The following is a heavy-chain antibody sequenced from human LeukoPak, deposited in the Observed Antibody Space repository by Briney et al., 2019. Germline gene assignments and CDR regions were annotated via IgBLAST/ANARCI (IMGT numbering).Heavy chain of an antibody. J-gene: IGHJ6*03. D-gene: IGHD6-6*01. CDR3: ARALRIAARPEYYYYMDV. CDR1: GGTFSSYA. CDR2: IMPIFGTA. V-gene: IGHV1-69*05. Sequence: SVKVSCKASGGTFSSYAISWVRQAPGQGLEWMGGIMPIFGTANYAQKFQGRVTITTDESTSTAYMELSSLRSEDTAVYYCARALRIAARPEYYYYMDVWGKGTTVTVSS.